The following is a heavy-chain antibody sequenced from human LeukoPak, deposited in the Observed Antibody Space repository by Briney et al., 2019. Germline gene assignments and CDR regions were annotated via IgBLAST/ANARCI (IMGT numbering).Heavy chain of an antibody. D-gene: IGHD3-22*01. V-gene: IGHV1-2*02. CDR3: ARGYYDSTGYIHY. CDR1: GYTFTGYY. CDR2: INPNSGGT. Sequence: ASVKVSCKASGYTFTGYYMHWVRQAPGQGLEWMGWINPNSGGTNYAQKFQGRVTMTRDTSISTAYMELSRLRSDDTAVYYCARGYYDSTGYIHYWGQATPVTVSS. J-gene: IGHJ4*02.